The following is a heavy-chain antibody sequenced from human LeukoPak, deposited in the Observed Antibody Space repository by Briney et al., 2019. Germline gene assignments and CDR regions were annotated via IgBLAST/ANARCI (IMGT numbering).Heavy chain of an antibody. CDR3: AKDLNWCFDY. D-gene: IGHD2-8*02. CDR1: GLTIGSRY. CDR2: ISGSGGST. V-gene: IGHV3-23*01. J-gene: IGHJ4*02. Sequence: PGGSLRLSCVASGLTIGSRYMNWVRQAPGKGLEWVSAISGSGGSTYYADSVKGRFTISRDNSKNTLYLQMNSLRAEDTAVYYCAKDLNWCFDYWGQGTLVTVSS.